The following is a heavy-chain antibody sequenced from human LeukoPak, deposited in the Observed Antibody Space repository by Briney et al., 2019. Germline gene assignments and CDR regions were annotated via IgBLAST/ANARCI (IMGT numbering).Heavy chain of an antibody. D-gene: IGHD2-15*01. Sequence: PGGSLRLSCAASGFAFNSYNMNWVRQAPGKGLEWVSSISSSSSYIYYADSVKGRFTISRDNAKNSLYLQMNSLRAEDTAVYYCARGDCSGGSCYQAWGQGTLVTVSS. J-gene: IGHJ4*02. CDR1: GFAFNSYN. CDR2: ISSSSSYI. V-gene: IGHV3-21*01. CDR3: ARGDCSGGSCYQA.